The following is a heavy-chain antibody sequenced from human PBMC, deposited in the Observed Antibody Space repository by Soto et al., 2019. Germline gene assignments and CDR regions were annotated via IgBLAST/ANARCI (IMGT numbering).Heavy chain of an antibody. V-gene: IGHV4-31*03. CDR1: GGSISSGGYY. Sequence: PSETLSLTCTVSGGSISSGGYYWSWIRQHPGKGLEWIGYIYYGGSTYYNPSLKSRVTISVDTSKNQFSLKLSSVTAADTAVYYCARTPTAGAAAGLDYWGQGTLVTVSS. D-gene: IGHD6-13*01. CDR3: ARTPTAGAAAGLDY. J-gene: IGHJ4*02. CDR2: IYYGGST.